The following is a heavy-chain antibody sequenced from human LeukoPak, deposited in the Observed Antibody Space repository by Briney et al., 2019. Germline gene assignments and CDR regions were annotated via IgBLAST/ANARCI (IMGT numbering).Heavy chain of an antibody. CDR3: TTDNWKDV. Sequence: PGGSLRLSCAASGFTFSSYEMNWVRQAPGKGLEWVSYISSSGSTIYYADSVKGRFTISRDNAKNSLYLQMNSLKTEDTAVYYCTTDNWKDVWGKGTTVTVSS. V-gene: IGHV3-48*03. CDR1: GFTFSSYE. CDR2: ISSSGSTI. D-gene: IGHD1-20*01. J-gene: IGHJ6*04.